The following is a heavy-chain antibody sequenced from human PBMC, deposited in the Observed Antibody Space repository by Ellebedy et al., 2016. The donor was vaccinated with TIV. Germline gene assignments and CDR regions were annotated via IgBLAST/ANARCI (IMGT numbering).Heavy chain of an antibody. Sequence: SETLSLXXTVSGDSVTNTDYYWNWTRQRPGKGLEWIGSIDFNGRTDYNPSLASRVIVSVDTSKNQFSLTVTSVTAADGAVYYCARDGPYFYGFDVWGQGTTVTVSS. CDR3: ARDGPYFYGFDV. J-gene: IGHJ6*02. CDR1: GDSVTNTDYY. V-gene: IGHV4-31*03. CDR2: IDFNGRT.